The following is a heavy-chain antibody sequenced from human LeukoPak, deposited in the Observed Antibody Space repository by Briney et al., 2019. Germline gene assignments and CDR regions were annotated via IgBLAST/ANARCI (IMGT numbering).Heavy chain of an antibody. CDR1: GGSIRSHY. Sequence: SETLSLTCTVSGGSIRSHYWSWIRQPPGKGLEWVGHAYHSGNTYYNPSLESRVTISVYTSKNQFSLKLSSVTAADTAMYYCARRVQSGDGYTNSWFFDYWGHGILVTVSS. V-gene: IGHV4-59*11. CDR2: AYHSGNT. D-gene: IGHD5-12*01. J-gene: IGHJ4*01. CDR3: ARRVQSGDGYTNSWFFDY.